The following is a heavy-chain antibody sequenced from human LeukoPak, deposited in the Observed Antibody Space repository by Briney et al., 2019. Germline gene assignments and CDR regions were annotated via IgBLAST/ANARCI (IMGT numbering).Heavy chain of an antibody. D-gene: IGHD3-10*01. V-gene: IGHV3-21*01. CDR2: ISRSTSYI. CDR1: GFTFSSYS. Sequence: GGSLRLSCAASGFTFSSYSMNWVRQAPGKGLEWVSSISRSTSYIYYADSVKGRFTISRDNAKNSLYLQMNSLRAEDTAVYYCARENYYDSGSYSYWYFDLWGRGTLVTVSS. CDR3: ARENYYDSGSYSYWYFDL. J-gene: IGHJ2*01.